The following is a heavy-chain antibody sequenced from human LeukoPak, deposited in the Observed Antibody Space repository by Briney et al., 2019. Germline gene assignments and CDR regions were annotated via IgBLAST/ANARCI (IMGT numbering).Heavy chain of an antibody. V-gene: IGHV4-34*01. CDR2: IDHGGRA. CDR1: GGSFSGYY. J-gene: IGHJ4*02. Sequence: PSETLSLTCAVYGGSFSGYYWSWLRQTPGEGLEGIGEIDHGGRANYSPSLKSRVTMSLDTSRNQFSLTLSSVAAADTAVYYCARQGYGYEAFDYWGQGTQVTVSS. D-gene: IGHD5-12*01. CDR3: ARQGYGYEAFDY.